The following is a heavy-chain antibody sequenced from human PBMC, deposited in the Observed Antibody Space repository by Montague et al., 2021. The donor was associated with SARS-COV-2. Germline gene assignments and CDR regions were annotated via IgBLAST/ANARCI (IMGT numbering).Heavy chain of an antibody. Sequence: SETLSLTCTVSGDSVSRGSSYWSWIRQPPGKGLEWIGYIYYTGSRKYNSSLKSRPTISVDTSKNQFSLKLSSVIAADTAVYYCARHARGEGYTSWFDSWGQGTLVTVSS. V-gene: IGHV4-61*01. CDR2: IYYTGSR. D-gene: IGHD5-24*01. CDR3: ARHARGEGYTSWFDS. CDR1: GDSVSRGSSY. J-gene: IGHJ5*01.